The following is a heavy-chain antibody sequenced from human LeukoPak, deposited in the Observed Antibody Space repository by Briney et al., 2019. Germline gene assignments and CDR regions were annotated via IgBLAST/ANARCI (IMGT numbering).Heavy chain of an antibody. J-gene: IGHJ5*02. CDR3: ARFRAAAGNNWFDP. V-gene: IGHV4-34*01. CDR1: GGSFSGYY. Sequence: SETLSLTCAVYGGSFSGYYWSWIRQPPGKGLEWIGEINHSGGTNYNPSLKSRVTISVDTSKNQFSLKLSSVTAADTAVYYCARFRAAAGNNWFDPWGQGTLVTVSS. D-gene: IGHD6-13*01. CDR2: INHSGGT.